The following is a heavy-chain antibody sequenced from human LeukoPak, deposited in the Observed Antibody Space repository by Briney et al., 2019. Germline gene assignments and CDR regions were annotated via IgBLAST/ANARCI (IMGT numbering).Heavy chain of an antibody. J-gene: IGHJ4*02. CDR3: AKDRGDGYNYYYFDY. CDR2: IWYDGSNK. CDR1: GFTFSSYG. Sequence: GGSLRLSCAASGFTFSSYGMHWVRQAPGKGLEWVAVIWYDGSNKYYADSVKGRFTISRDNPKNTLYLQMNSLRAEDTAVYYCAKDRGDGYNYYYFDYWGQGTLVTVSS. D-gene: IGHD5-24*01. V-gene: IGHV3-33*06.